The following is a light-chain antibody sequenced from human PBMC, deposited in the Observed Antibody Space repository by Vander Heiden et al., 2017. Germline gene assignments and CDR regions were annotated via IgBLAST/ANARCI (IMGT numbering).Light chain of an antibody. Sequence: QSALTQPASVSGSPGQSIPISCTGTSSDIGGYNSVSWYQQHPGKAPKLMIYDVTNRPSGVSNRFSGSKSGNTASLTVSGLQPEDEADYYCSSYASSNTYVFGTGTKVTVL. CDR3: SSYASSNTYV. CDR2: DVT. J-gene: IGLJ1*01. V-gene: IGLV2-14*03. CDR1: SSDIGGYNS.